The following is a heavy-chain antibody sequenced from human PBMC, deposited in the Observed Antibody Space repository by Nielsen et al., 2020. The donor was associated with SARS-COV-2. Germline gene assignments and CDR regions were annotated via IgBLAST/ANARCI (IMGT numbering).Heavy chain of an antibody. J-gene: IGHJ4*02. CDR1: GFTLRNYG. D-gene: IGHD1-26*01. V-gene: IGHV3-30*03. Sequence: GESLKISCEASGFTLRNYGVHWVRQAPGKGLEWLAVMSYDGDSKYYADSQKGRFTISRDNAKNSLYLQMNSLRAEDTAVYYCARGARWVDYWGQGTLVTVSS. CDR3: ARGARWVDY. CDR2: MSYDGDSK.